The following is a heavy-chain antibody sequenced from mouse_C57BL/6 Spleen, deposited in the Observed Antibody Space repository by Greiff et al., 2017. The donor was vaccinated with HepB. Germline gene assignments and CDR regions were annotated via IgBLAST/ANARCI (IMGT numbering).Heavy chain of an antibody. V-gene: IGHV1-22*01. J-gene: IGHJ4*01. Sequence: EVQLQQSGPELVKPGASVKMSCKASGYTFTDYNMHWVKQSHGKSLEWIGYINPNNGGTSYNQKFKGKATLTVNKSSSTAYMELRSLTSEDSAVYYCERSYYGSSLYAMDYWGQGTSVTVSS. CDR2: INPNNGGT. CDR1: GYTFTDYN. CDR3: ERSYYGSSLYAMDY. D-gene: IGHD1-1*01.